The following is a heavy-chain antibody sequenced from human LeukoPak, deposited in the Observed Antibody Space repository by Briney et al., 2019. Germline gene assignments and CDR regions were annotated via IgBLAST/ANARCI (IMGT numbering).Heavy chain of an antibody. Sequence: SETLSLTCTVSGGSISSYYWSWIRQPPGKGLEWIGYIYYSGSTNYNPSLKSRVTISVDTSKNQFSLKLSSVTAADTAVYYCARDGYYYGSGSYRAPKNWFDPWGQGTLVTVSS. D-gene: IGHD3-10*01. V-gene: IGHV4-59*01. J-gene: IGHJ5*02. CDR3: ARDGYYYGSGSYRAPKNWFDP. CDR2: IYYSGST. CDR1: GGSISSYY.